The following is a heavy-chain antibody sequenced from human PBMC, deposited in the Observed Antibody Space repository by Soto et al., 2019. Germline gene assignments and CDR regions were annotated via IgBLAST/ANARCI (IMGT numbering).Heavy chain of an antibody. J-gene: IGHJ6*02. D-gene: IGHD4-17*01. Sequence: SGPTLVNPTQTLTLTCTFSGFSLSTNGMRVNWIRQPPGKALEWLSRIDWDDDKYYSTSLRTRLTISKDTSKNQVVLTMTNMEPVDTATYYCARTSAVTVYGMDVWSQGTTVTISS. CDR1: GFSLSTNGMR. V-gene: IGHV2-70*04. CDR2: IDWDDDK. CDR3: ARTSAVTVYGMDV.